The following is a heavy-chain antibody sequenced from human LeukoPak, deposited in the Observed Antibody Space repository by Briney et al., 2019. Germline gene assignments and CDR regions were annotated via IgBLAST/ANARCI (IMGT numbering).Heavy chain of an antibody. V-gene: IGHV3-23*01. CDR1: GFTFSSYA. D-gene: IGHD3-3*01. CDR3: AKVKYYDFWSASYYFDY. J-gene: IGHJ4*02. CDR2: ISGSGGST. Sequence: PGGSLRLSCAASGFTFSSYAMSWVRQAPGKGLEWVSAISGSGGSTYNADSMKGRFTISRDNSKNTLYLQMNSLRAEDTAVYYCAKVKYYDFWSASYYFDYWGQGTLVTVSS.